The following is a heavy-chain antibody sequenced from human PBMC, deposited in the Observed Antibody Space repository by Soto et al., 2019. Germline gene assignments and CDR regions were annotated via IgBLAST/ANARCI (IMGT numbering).Heavy chain of an antibody. J-gene: IGHJ3*01. Sequence: SRGPLRLSCMASGFTFGTYGMHWVRQAPGKGLEWVAVIWYDGSNSYYADSVKGRFTISRDNSKNTLYLQTNSLRSEDVAVYYCARESADHDGFDVWGQGTMVTVSS. CDR2: IWYDGSNS. CDR1: GFTFGTYG. CDR3: ARESADHDGFDV. V-gene: IGHV3-33*01.